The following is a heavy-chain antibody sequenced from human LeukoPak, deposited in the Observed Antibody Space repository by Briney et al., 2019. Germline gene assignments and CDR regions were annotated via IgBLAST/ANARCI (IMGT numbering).Heavy chain of an antibody. CDR2: MYLSGTT. Sequence: SETLSLTCTVPGDSINSLDLWSWVRQPPGKGLEWIGEMYLSGTTHSNPSVKSRVTISIDKSKNQFFLNLSSVTAADTAVYYCAGLVGRYSSGLYYYYFDYWGQGTLVTVSS. J-gene: IGHJ4*02. CDR1: GDSINSLDL. CDR3: AGLVGRYSSGLYYYYFDY. V-gene: IGHV4-4*02. D-gene: IGHD3-22*01.